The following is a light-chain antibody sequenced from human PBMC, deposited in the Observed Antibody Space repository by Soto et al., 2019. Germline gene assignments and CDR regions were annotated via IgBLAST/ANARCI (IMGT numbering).Light chain of an antibody. CDR2: DAS. J-gene: IGKJ2*01. CDR1: QDISNY. CDR3: QQYGNLPRT. V-gene: IGKV1-33*01. Sequence: DIQVNQSPSSLSASVGDRVTITCQASQDISNYLNWYQQKPGKAPKLLICDASNLETGVPSRFSGRRSGTDFTFSLSSLQPEDIATYYCQQYGNLPRTFRQGTKRELK.